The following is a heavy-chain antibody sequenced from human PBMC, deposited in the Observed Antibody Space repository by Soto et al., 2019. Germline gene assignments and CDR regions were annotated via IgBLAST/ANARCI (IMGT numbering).Heavy chain of an antibody. CDR1: GYTFTSYG. D-gene: IGHD6-13*01. Sequence: ASVKVSCKASGYTFTSYGISWVRQAPGQGLEWMGWISAYNGNTNYAQKLQGRVTMTTDTSTSTAYMELRSLRSDDTAVYYCARIDVWGSTGYSSSWYANWFDPWGQGTLVTVSS. CDR3: ARIDVWGSTGYSSSWYANWFDP. J-gene: IGHJ5*02. CDR2: ISAYNGNT. V-gene: IGHV1-18*01.